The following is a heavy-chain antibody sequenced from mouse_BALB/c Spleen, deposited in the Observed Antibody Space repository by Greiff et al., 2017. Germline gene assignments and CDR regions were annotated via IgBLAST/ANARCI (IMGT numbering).Heavy chain of an antibody. CDR2: ISSGSSTI. CDR1: GFTFSSFG. CDR3: ARGLYYGDDDDWFAY. Sequence: EVMLVESGGGLVQPGGSRKLSCAASGFTFSSFGMHWVRQAPEKGLEWVAYISSGSSTIDYADTVKGRFTISRDNPKNTLFLQMTSLRSEDTAMYYCARGLYYGDDDDWFAYWGQGTLVTVSA. J-gene: IGHJ3*01. V-gene: IGHV5-17*02. D-gene: IGHD2-2*01.